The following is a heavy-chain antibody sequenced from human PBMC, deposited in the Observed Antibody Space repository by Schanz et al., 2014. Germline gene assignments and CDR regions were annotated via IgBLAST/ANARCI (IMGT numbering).Heavy chain of an antibody. CDR2: IVPLLNVT. CDR1: GDTFRSYT. Sequence: QVQLVQSGAEVKKPGSSVKVSCKASGDTFRSYTINWVRHAPGQGLELVGRIVPLLNVTVYTQKFQGRVTITADASTGTTYMELENLRSDDTAVYYCGEYGSDSYTDPWGQGTLVTVSS. J-gene: IGHJ5*02. V-gene: IGHV1-69*02. CDR3: GEYGSDSYTDP. D-gene: IGHD3-10*01.